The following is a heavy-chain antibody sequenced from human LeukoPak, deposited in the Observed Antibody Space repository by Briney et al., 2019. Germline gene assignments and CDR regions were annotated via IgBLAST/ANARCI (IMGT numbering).Heavy chain of an antibody. D-gene: IGHD4/OR15-4a*01. J-gene: IGHJ5*02. CDR3: AKASGATLKYWFDP. CDR1: GFTFDDYA. V-gene: IGHV3-9*01. CDR2: ISWNSGSI. Sequence: GGSLRLSCAASGFTFDDYAMHWVRQAPGKGLEWFSGISWNSGSIGYADSVKGRFTISRDNAKNSLYLQMNSLRAEDTALYYCAKASGATLKYWFDPWGQGTLVTVSS.